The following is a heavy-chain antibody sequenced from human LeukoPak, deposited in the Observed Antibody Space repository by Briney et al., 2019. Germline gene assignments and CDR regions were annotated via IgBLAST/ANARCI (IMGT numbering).Heavy chain of an antibody. J-gene: IGHJ4*02. CDR1: GYSFTSYW. CDR3: ARLGPLEYSSLTAFDY. V-gene: IGHV5-51*01. CDR2: IYPGDSDT. D-gene: IGHD6-6*01. Sequence: KSGESLKISCKGSGYSFTSYWIGWVRQMPGKGLEWMGIIYPGDSDTRYSPSFQGQVTISADKSISTAYLQWSSLKASDTAMYYCARLGPLEYSSLTAFDYWGQETLVTVSS.